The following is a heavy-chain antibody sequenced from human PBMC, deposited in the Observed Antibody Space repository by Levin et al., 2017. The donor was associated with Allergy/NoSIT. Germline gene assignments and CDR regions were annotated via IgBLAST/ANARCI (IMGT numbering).Heavy chain of an antibody. CDR2: IYYSGST. J-gene: IGHJ4*02. D-gene: IGHD2-15*01. CDR3: ARGLGYCTGGYCYEFDS. V-gene: IGHV4-59*01. CDR1: GGSISSYY. Sequence: PSETLSLTCTVSGGSISSYYWSWIRQPPGKGLEWIGYIYYSGSTNSNPSLKSRVTISVDTSKNQFSLKLSSVTAADTAMYYCARGLGYCTGGYCYEFDSWGQGTLVTVSS.